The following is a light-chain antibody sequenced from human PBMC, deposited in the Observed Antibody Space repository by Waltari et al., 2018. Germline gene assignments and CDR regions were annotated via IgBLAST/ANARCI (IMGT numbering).Light chain of an antibody. CDR1: DIGYKS. Sequence: SYVLTQPPSVSVAPGQTARITCEGTDIGYKSVHWYHQRPGQAPVLVLPENRDRPSGIPGRIAGSNSVNMAALGISRVEAGDEADYYCQVWDSRSDHVVFGGGTKLTVL. CDR2: ENR. J-gene: IGLJ2*01. CDR3: QVWDSRSDHVV. V-gene: IGLV3-21*02.